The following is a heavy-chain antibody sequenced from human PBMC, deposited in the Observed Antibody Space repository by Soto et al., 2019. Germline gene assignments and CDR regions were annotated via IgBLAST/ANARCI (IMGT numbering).Heavy chain of an antibody. J-gene: IGHJ4*02. Sequence: GSLRLSCAASGFTFSSYAMHWVRQAPGKGLEWVAVISYDGSNKYYADSVKGRFTISRDNSKNTLYLQMNSLRAEDTAVYYCARDPPQWELGGYYFDYWGQGTLVTVS. CDR1: GFTFSSYA. CDR3: ARDPPQWELGGYYFDY. V-gene: IGHV3-30-3*01. CDR2: ISYDGSNK. D-gene: IGHD1-26*01.